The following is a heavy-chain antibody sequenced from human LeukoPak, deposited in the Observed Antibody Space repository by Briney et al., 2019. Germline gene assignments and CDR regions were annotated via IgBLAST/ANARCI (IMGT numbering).Heavy chain of an antibody. J-gene: IGHJ5*02. CDR3: ARDRGASWFGEPSIWFDP. V-gene: IGHV6-1*01. Sequence: SQTLSLTRAISGDSVSSNSAAWNWIRQSPSRGLEWLGRTYYKSKWYNDYAVSVKSRITINPDTSKNQFSLQLNSVTPEDTAVYYCARDRGASWFGEPSIWFDPWGQGTLVTVSS. CDR1: GDSVSSNSAA. D-gene: IGHD3-10*01. CDR2: TYYKSKWYN.